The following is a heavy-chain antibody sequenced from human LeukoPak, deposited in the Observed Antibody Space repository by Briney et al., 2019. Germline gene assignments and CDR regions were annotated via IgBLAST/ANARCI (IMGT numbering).Heavy chain of an antibody. V-gene: IGHV4-59*12. CDR1: GGSISTYY. CDR3: ARRSIAARPRAFDI. J-gene: IGHJ3*02. D-gene: IGHD6-6*01. CDR2: IYYSGST. Sequence: PSETLSLTCTVSGGSISTYYWSWVRQPPGKGLEWIGYIYYSGSTKYNPSLKSRVTISVDTSKNQFSLKLSSVTAADTAVYYCARRSIAARPRAFDIWAKGQWSPSLQ.